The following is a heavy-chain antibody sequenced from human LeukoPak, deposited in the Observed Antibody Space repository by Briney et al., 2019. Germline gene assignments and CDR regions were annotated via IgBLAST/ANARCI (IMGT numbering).Heavy chain of an antibody. CDR1: GYSFTSYW. D-gene: IGHD5-18*01. J-gene: IGHJ5*02. CDR2: IYPGDSDT. CDR3: ARHVGAYSYGLTRFDP. Sequence: GESLKISCKGSGYSFTSYWIGWVRQMPGKGLELMGIIYPGDSDTRYRPSFQGQVTISADKSISTSYLQWSSLKASDTGMYYCARHVGAYSYGLTRFDPWGQGTLVAVSS. V-gene: IGHV5-51*01.